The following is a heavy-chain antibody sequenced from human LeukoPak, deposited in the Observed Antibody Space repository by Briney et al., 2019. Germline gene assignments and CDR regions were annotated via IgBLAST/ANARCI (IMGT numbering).Heavy chain of an antibody. Sequence: GGSLRLSCAASGFTFSSYWMSWVRQAPGKGLEWVAVVSYDGDYKNYADSVKGRFTISRDNSKNTLYLQMNSLRPEDSAIFYCARGTAASGRGYFDSWGLGTLVTVFS. V-gene: IGHV3-30*03. J-gene: IGHJ4*02. D-gene: IGHD6-13*01. CDR2: VSYDGDYK. CDR1: GFTFSSYW. CDR3: ARGTAASGRGYFDS.